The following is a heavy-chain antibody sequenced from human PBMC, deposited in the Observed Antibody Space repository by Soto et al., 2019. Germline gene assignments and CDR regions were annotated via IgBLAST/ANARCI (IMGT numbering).Heavy chain of an antibody. Sequence: PSETLSLTCTVSGGSVSSGSYYWSWIRQPPGKGLEWIGYIYYSGSTNYNPSLKSRVTISVDTSKSQFSLRLNSVTAADAAVYYCARENYYYDTSGYYYVFDYWGQGTLVTVSS. CDR1: GGSVSSGSYY. CDR3: ARENYYYDTSGYYYVFDY. J-gene: IGHJ4*02. D-gene: IGHD3-22*01. CDR2: IYYSGST. V-gene: IGHV4-61*01.